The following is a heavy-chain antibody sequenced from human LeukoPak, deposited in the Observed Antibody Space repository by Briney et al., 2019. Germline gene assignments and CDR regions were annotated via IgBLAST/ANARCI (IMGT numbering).Heavy chain of an antibody. J-gene: IGHJ3*02. V-gene: IGHV4-31*03. CDR2: IYYSGST. D-gene: IGHD3-10*01. CDR3: ARDSPAGSGPIISIAFDI. Sequence: SETLSLTCTVSGGSNSSGGYYWSWIRQHPGMGLEWIGYIYYSGSTYYNPSLKSRVTISVDTSKNQFSLKLSSVTAADTAVYHCARDSPAGSGPIISIAFDIWGQGTMVTVSS. CDR1: GGSNSSGGYY.